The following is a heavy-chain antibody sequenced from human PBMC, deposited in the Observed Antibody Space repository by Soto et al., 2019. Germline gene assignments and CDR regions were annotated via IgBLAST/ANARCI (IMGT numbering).Heavy chain of an antibody. D-gene: IGHD3-10*01. CDR2: ISGYNGDA. Sequence: ASVKVSCKASGYTFTRYGISWVRQAPGQGLEWMGWISGYNGDANYAQSFQGRVSMTIDPSTTTTYMELRTLTPDHTAVYYCARDMVRGVDRVYYYGMDVWGQGTTVTVSS. CDR1: GYTFTRYG. CDR3: ARDMVRGVDRVYYYGMDV. J-gene: IGHJ6*02. V-gene: IGHV1-18*01.